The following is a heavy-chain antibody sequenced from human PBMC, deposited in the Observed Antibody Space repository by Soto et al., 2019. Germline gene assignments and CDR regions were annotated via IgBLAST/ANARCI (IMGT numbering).Heavy chain of an antibody. V-gene: IGHV3-23*01. Sequence: GGSLRLSCTASGFTFSNYAMSWVRQAPGKGLEWVSTFSSSGGGTYYADSVKGRFTISRDNSKNTLYLQMNSLRAEDTAVYYWTKANGYCSGANCFPLDFGGRGPLVTVSS. CDR3: TKANGYCSGANCFPLDF. D-gene: IGHD2-15*01. J-gene: IGHJ4*02. CDR1: GFTFSNYA. CDR2: FSSSGGGT.